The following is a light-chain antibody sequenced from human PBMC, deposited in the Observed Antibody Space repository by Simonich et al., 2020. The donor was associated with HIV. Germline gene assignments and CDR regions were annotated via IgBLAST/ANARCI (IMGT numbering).Light chain of an antibody. J-gene: IGKJ1*01. V-gene: IGKV1-5*03. Sequence: DIQMTQSPSTLSASVGDTVTITCRASQMISSWLAWYQQKPGKAPKLLIYNASSLESGVPSRFSGSGSGTEFTLTISSLQPDDFATYYCQQYNSYSRTFGQGTKVEIK. CDR3: QQYNSYSRT. CDR2: NAS. CDR1: QMISSW.